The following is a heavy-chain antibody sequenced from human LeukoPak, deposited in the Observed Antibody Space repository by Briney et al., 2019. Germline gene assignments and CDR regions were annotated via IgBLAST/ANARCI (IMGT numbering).Heavy chain of an antibody. J-gene: IGHJ6*03. V-gene: IGHV4-61*02. CDR1: GGSISSGSYY. CDR3: ARDNGVRYYDYYMDV. Sequence: PSETLSLTCTVSGGSISSGSYYWSWIRQPAGKGLEWIVRIYTSGSTNYNPSLKSRVTISVDTSKNQFSLKLSSVTAADTTVYYCARDNGVRYYDYYMDVWGKGTTVTVSS. CDR2: IYTSGST. D-gene: IGHD2-8*01.